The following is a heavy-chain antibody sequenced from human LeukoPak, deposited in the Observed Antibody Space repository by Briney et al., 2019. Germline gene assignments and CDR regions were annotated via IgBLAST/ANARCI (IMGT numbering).Heavy chain of an antibody. D-gene: IGHD3-16*01. J-gene: IGHJ4*02. V-gene: IGHV3-7*02. CDR1: GFTFSSYW. Sequence: GGSLRLSCKASGFTFSSYWMSWVRQAPGKGLEWVANIKQDGSEKKCLDSVKGRFTISRDNAQNSLYLQMNSLRVEDTAVYYCTRSLDEWGQGTLVTVSS. CDR2: IKQDGSEK. CDR3: TRSLDE.